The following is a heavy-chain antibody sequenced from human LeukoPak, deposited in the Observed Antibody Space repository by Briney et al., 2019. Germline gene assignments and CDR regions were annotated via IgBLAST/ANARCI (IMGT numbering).Heavy chain of an antibody. CDR1: GYTFTSYD. CDR3: ARDITPDTTVTTND. J-gene: IGHJ4*02. Sequence: ASVEVSCKASGYTFTSYDINWVRQATGQGLEWMGWMNPNSGNTGYAQKFQGRVTMTRDTSISTAFLELSRLTSDDTAMYYCARDITPDTTVTTNDWGQGTLVTVSS. CDR2: MNPNSGNT. V-gene: IGHV1-8*02. D-gene: IGHD4-17*01.